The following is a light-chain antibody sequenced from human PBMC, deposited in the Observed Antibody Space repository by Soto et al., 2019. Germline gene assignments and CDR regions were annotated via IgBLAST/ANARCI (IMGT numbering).Light chain of an antibody. V-gene: IGKV1-39*01. CDR3: QQYETYSWT. J-gene: IGKJ1*01. Sequence: DIQMTQSPSSLSASVGDRVTITCRASQSISSYLNWYQQKPGKAPKLLIYAASSLQSGVPSRFSGSGSGTEFALTISSLQPADFATYYCQQYETYSWTFGQGTKVDIK. CDR1: QSISSY. CDR2: AAS.